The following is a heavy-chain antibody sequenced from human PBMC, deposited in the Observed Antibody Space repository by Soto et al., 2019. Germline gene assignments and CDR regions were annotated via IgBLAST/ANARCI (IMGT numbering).Heavy chain of an antibody. J-gene: IGHJ5*02. Sequence: GASVKVSCKASGGTFSSYAISWVRQAPGQGLEWMGGIIPIFGTANYAQKFQGRVTITADESTSTAYMELSSLRSEDTAVYYCARVRVPAATVHNWFDPWGQGTLVTVSS. CDR2: IIPIFGTA. CDR3: ARVRVPAATVHNWFDP. CDR1: GGTFSSYA. D-gene: IGHD2-2*01. V-gene: IGHV1-69*13.